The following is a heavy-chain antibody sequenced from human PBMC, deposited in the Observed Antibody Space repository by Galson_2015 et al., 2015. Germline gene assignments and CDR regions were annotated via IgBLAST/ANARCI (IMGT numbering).Heavy chain of an antibody. J-gene: IGHJ4*02. CDR3: ARDSPYCSGGSCYSGPLGY. V-gene: IGHV3-23*01. CDR2: ISGSGGST. CDR1: GFTFSSYA. D-gene: IGHD2-15*01. Sequence: SLRLSCAASGFTFSSYAMSWVRQAPGKGLEWVSAISGSGGSTYYADSVKGRFTISRDNSRNTLYLQMNSLRAEDTAVYYCARDSPYCSGGSCYSGPLGYWGQGTLVTVSS.